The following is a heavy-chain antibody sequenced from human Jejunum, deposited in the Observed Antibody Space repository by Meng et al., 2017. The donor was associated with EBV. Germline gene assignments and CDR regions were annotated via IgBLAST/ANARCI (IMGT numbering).Heavy chain of an antibody. CDR2: ISAYNGNT. CDR3: TILSHCDGGICYSYDY. CDR1: GYTFTNYG. V-gene: IGHV1-18*01. Sequence: VQLLQSGAEVKEPGASVKVPCKASGYTFTNYGVSWVRQAPGQGLEWMGWISAYNGNTDYAQKLQGRVTMTTDTPTSTAYMELRSLRSDDTAVYYCTILSHCDGGICYSYDYWGQGTLVTVSS. D-gene: IGHD2-15*01. J-gene: IGHJ4*02.